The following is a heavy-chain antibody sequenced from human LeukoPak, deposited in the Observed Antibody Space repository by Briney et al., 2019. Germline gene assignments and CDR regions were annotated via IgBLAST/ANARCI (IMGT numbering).Heavy chain of an antibody. V-gene: IGHV4-59*08. CDR3: TRGGSADPFEH. CDR2: INFSENI. Sequence: PSETLSLTCTVSGGSISSYYWSWIRQPPGKGLEWIGYINFSENIKSNSALESRVTISMDTSKNQFSLKLNSVTAADTAVYYCTRGGSADPFEHWGQGTLVTVSS. J-gene: IGHJ4*02. CDR1: GGSISSYY. D-gene: IGHD1-26*01.